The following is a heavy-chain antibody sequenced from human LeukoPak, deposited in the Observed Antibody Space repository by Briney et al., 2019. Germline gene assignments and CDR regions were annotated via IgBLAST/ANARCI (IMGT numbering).Heavy chain of an antibody. CDR1: GHSTTRGYY. D-gene: IGHD3-10*02. Sequence: PSETLSLTCGISGHSTTRGYYWAWFRQSPGKGPEWVATFFQSEKSFYNASLESRVIMSLDTSTSQFSLNLTSVTAADTAVYYCARVLPVPYLLDSWGQGTHVTVSS. CDR3: ARVLPVPYLLDS. CDR2: FFQSEKS. J-gene: IGHJ4*02. V-gene: IGHV4-38-2*01.